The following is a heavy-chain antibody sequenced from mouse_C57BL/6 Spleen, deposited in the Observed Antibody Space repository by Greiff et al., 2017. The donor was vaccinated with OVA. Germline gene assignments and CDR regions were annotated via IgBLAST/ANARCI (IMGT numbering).Heavy chain of an antibody. V-gene: IGHV6-3*01. D-gene: IGHD1-1*01. CDR3: TRPGSSPYFDY. CDR2: IRLKSDNYAT. J-gene: IGHJ2*01. CDR1: GFTFSNYW. Sequence: EVKVEESGGGLVQPGGSMKLSCVASGFTFSNYWMNWVRQSPEKGLEWVAQIRLKSDNYATHYAESVKGRFTISRDDSKSSVYLQMNNLRAEDTGIYYCTRPGSSPYFDYWGQGTTLTVSS.